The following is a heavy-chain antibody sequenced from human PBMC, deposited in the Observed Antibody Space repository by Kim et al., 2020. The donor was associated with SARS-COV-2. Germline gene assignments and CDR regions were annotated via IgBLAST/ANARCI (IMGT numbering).Heavy chain of an antibody. J-gene: IGHJ4*02. Sequence: GYACSVKGRFTISRDNAKNSMYRQMNSLRAEDTALYYCAKDVGRQPGLGDWGQGTLVTVSS. V-gene: IGHV3-9*01. CDR3: AKDVGRQPGLGD. D-gene: IGHD5-12*01.